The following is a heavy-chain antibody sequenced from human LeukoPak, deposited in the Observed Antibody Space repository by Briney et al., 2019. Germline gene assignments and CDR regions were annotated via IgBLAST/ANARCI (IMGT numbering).Heavy chain of an antibody. D-gene: IGHD5-18*01. Sequence: SETLSLTCTVSGGSISSGGYYWSWIRQHPGKGLEWIGYIYYSGSTYYNPSLKSRFTISVDTSKNQFSLKLSSVTAADTAVYYCASLNTAMAASDYWGQGTLVTVSS. CDR1: GGSISSGGYY. V-gene: IGHV4-31*03. CDR3: ASLNTAMAASDY. CDR2: IYYSGST. J-gene: IGHJ4*02.